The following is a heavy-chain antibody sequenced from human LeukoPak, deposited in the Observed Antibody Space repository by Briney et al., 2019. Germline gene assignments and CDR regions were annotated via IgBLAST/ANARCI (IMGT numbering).Heavy chain of an antibody. CDR1: GGSISSGGYS. Sequence: SQTLSLTCAVSGGSISSGGYSWSWIRQPPGKGLEWIGYIYHSGSTYYNPSLKSRVTISVDTSKNQFSLKLSSVTAADTAVYYCARVGSSSLYYFDYWGQGTLVTVSS. V-gene: IGHV4-30-2*05. J-gene: IGHJ4*02. CDR2: IYHSGST. CDR3: ARVGSSSLYYFDY. D-gene: IGHD6-13*01.